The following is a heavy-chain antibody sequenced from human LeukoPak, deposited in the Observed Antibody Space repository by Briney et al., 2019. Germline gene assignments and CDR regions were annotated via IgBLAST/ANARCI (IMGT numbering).Heavy chain of an antibody. V-gene: IGHV4-31*03. CDR3: AKVNRGDLDS. CDR2: IHSGGST. J-gene: IGHJ4*02. D-gene: IGHD1-14*01. Sequence: SETLSLTCTVSGDSISSGNYSWTWIRQHPGKGLEWVGYIHSGGSTWYNPSLKSRVILSVYTSKNQFSLKMNSVAAADTAVYYCAKVNRGDLDSWGQGTLVTVSS. CDR1: GDSISSGNYS.